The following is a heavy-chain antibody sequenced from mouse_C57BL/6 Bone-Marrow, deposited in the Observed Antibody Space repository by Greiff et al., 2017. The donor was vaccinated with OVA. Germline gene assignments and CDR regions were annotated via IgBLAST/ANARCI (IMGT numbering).Heavy chain of an antibody. CDR1: GYTFTSYW. Sequence: VQLQQSGAELVKPGASVKMSCKASGYTFTSYWMTWVKQRPGQGLEWIGDIYPGSGGTTYNEKFKAKATLTVDTSSSTAYMQLSSLTSEDSAVYDCARTDYYGSSFDYWGQGTTLTVSS. CDR3: ARTDYYGSSFDY. D-gene: IGHD1-1*01. J-gene: IGHJ2*01. CDR2: IYPGSGGT. V-gene: IGHV1-55*01.